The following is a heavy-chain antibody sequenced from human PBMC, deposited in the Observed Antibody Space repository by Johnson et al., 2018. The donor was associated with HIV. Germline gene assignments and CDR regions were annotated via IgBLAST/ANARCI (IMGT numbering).Heavy chain of an antibody. CDR1: GFSFHDYG. CDR3: ARGGYDAFDI. D-gene: IGHD5-12*01. V-gene: IGHV3-20*04. J-gene: IGHJ3*02. Sequence: VQLVESGGGVVRPGGSLRVSCAGSGFSFHDYGMSWVRQAPGKGLEWVSGVNWNGGSTGYADSVKGRLTISRENAKNSLYLQMNSLRAGDTAVYYCARGGYDAFDIWGQGTMVTVSS. CDR2: VNWNGGST.